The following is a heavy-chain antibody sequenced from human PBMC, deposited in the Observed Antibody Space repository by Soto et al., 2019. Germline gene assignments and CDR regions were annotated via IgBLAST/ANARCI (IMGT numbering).Heavy chain of an antibody. CDR3: ARQKQPEVTTFDY. V-gene: IGHV4-59*08. J-gene: IGHJ4*02. Sequence: SETLSLTCTVSGGSISSYYWSWIRQPPGKGLEWIGYIYYSGSTNYNPSLKSRVTISVDTSKNQFSLKLSPVTAADTAVYYCARQKQPEVTTFDYWGQGTLVTVSS. CDR2: IYYSGST. CDR1: GGSISSYY. D-gene: IGHD4-17*01.